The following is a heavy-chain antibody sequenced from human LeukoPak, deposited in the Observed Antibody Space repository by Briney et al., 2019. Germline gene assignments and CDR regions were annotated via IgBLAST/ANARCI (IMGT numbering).Heavy chain of an antibody. Sequence: ASVKVSCKASGGTFSCYAISWVRQAPGQELEWMGGIIPIFGTANYAQKFQGRVTITADKSTSTAYMELSSLRSEDTAVYYCAGGPEYYYDSSGYFLYWGQGTLVTVSS. J-gene: IGHJ4*02. CDR3: AGGPEYYYDSSGYFLY. CDR1: GGTFSCYA. D-gene: IGHD3-22*01. CDR2: IIPIFGTA. V-gene: IGHV1-69*06.